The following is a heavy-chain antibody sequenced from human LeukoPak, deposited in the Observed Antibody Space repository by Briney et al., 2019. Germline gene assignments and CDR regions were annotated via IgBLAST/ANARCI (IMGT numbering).Heavy chain of an antibody. Sequence: GGSLRLSCAASGFTFNSYGMHWVRQAPGKGLEWVTLISYDGSNKYYADSVKGRFTISRDNSKNTLYLQMNSLRAEDTAVYYCAKTGVPAAMGYLDYWGQGTLVTVSS. J-gene: IGHJ4*02. CDR2: ISYDGSNK. D-gene: IGHD2-2*01. CDR1: GFTFNSYG. CDR3: AKTGVPAAMGYLDY. V-gene: IGHV3-30*18.